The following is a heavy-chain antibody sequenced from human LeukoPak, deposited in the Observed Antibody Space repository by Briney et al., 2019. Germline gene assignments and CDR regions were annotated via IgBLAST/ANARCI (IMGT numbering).Heavy chain of an antibody. J-gene: IGHJ4*02. Sequence: GESLKISCKGSGYSFTSYWIGWVRQMPGKGLEWMGIIYPGDSDARYSPSFQGQVTISTDKSISTAYLQWSSLKASDTAMYYCARQSLGGTVAGPFVYWGQGTLVTVSS. CDR3: ARQSLGGTVAGPFVY. CDR2: IYPGDSDA. CDR1: GYSFTSYW. V-gene: IGHV5-51*01. D-gene: IGHD6-19*01.